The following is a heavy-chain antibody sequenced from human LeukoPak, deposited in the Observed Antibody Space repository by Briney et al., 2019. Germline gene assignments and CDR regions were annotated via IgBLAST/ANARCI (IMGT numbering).Heavy chain of an antibody. CDR1: GGSFSGYY. CDR3: ARCRKSWHAFDI. V-gene: IGHV4-34*01. Sequence: SETLSLTCAVYGGSFSGYYWSWVRQPPGKGLEWIGEINHSGSTNYNPSLKSRVTISVDTSKNQFSLKLSSVTAADTAVYYCARCRKSWHAFDIWGQGTMVTVSS. CDR2: INHSGST. J-gene: IGHJ3*02.